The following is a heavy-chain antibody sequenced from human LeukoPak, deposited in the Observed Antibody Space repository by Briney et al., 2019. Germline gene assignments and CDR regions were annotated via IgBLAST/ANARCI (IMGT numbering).Heavy chain of an antibody. D-gene: IGHD5-12*01. Sequence: ASVKVSCKASGGTFSSYVINWVRQAPGQGLEWMGGIIPIFGTANYAQKFQGRVTITADKSTSTAYMELSSLRAEDTAVYYCARDGNIVATITEGGWGYYYYYYMDVWGKGTTVTIFS. CDR1: GGTFSSYV. CDR2: IIPIFGTA. J-gene: IGHJ6*03. CDR3: ARDGNIVATITEGGWGYYYYYYMDV. V-gene: IGHV1-69*06.